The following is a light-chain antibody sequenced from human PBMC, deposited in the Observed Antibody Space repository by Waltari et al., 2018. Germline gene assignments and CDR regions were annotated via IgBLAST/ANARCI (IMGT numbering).Light chain of an antibody. CDR1: QSISNW. Sequence: DIQMTQYPSPLSASVGDTIIITCRASQSISNWLAWYQQKPGKAPKLLIYKAFTLETGVPSRFSGSGSGTVFTLTISSLQPDDFATYYCQQYNSYSLLTFGGGTKVEIE. V-gene: IGKV1-5*03. CDR2: KAF. CDR3: QQYNSYSLLT. J-gene: IGKJ4*01.